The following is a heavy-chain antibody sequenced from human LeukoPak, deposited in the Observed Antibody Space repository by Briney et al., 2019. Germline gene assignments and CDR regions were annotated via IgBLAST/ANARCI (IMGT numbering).Heavy chain of an antibody. J-gene: IGHJ3*02. CDR3: ARVAIFGVVTLDAFDI. Sequence: ASVKVSCKASGYTFTSYYMHWVRQAPRQGLEWMGIINPSGGSTSYAQKFQGRVTMTRDTSTSTVYMELSSLRSEDTAVYYCARVAIFGVVTLDAFDIWGQGTMVTVSS. CDR2: INPSGGST. V-gene: IGHV1-46*01. CDR1: GYTFTSYY. D-gene: IGHD3-3*01.